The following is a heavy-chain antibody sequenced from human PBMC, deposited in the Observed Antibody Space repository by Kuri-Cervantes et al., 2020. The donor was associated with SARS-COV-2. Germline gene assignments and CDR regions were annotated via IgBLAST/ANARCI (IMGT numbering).Heavy chain of an antibody. J-gene: IGHJ4*02. V-gene: IGHV4-39*01. Sequence: SETLSLTCTVSGGSISSSSYYWGWIRQPPGKGLEWIGSIYYSGSTYYNPSLKSRVTISVDTSTNQFSLKLSSVTAADTAVYYCARHRRWGSIVARPGYFDYWGQGTLVTVSS. D-gene: IGHD6-6*01. CDR3: ARHRRWGSIVARPGYFDY. CDR2: IYYSGST. CDR1: GGSISSSSYY.